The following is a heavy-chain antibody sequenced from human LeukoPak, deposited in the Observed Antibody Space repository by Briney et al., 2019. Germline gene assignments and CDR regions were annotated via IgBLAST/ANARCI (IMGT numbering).Heavy chain of an antibody. CDR3: AKAYYYDSSGYIDY. D-gene: IGHD3-22*01. V-gene: IGHV3-9*01. CDR2: ISWNSGSI. CDR1: GFIFDDYA. J-gene: IGHJ4*02. Sequence: GGSLRLSCAGSGFIFDDYAMHWVRQAPGKGLEWVSGISWNSGSIGCADSVKGRFTISRDNAKNSLFLQVNSLRGEDTAFYYCAKAYYYDSSGYIDYWGQGTLVTVSS.